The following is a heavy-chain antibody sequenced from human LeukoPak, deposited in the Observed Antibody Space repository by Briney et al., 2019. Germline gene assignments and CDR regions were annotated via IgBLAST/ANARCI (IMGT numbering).Heavy chain of an antibody. CDR3: AKEAYYYDSSGYYHFDY. Sequence: GGSLRLSCAASGFTFSSYGRHWVRQAPGKRLEWVAFIRYDGSNKYYADSVKGRFTISRDNYKNTLYLQMNSLRAEDTAVYYCAKEAYYYDSSGYYHFDYWGQGTLVTVSS. CDR1: GFTFSSYG. V-gene: IGHV3-30*02. J-gene: IGHJ4*02. CDR2: IRYDGSNK. D-gene: IGHD3-22*01.